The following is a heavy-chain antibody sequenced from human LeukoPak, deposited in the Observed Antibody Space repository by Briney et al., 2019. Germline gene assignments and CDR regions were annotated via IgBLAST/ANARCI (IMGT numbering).Heavy chain of an antibody. Sequence: GGSLRLSCAASGFTFSNYVMNWVRQAPGKGLEWVSGISGSGARTYYADSVKGRFTISRDNSKNTLYLQMNSLRAEETAVYYCARFKDGYNRFDYWGQGTLVTVSS. J-gene: IGHJ4*02. D-gene: IGHD5-24*01. CDR3: ARFKDGYNRFDY. V-gene: IGHV3-23*01. CDR1: GFTFSNYV. CDR2: ISGSGART.